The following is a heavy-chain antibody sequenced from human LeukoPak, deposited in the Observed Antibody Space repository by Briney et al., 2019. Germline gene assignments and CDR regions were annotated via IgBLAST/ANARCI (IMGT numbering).Heavy chain of an antibody. J-gene: IGHJ6*03. CDR1: GFTFSSYW. CDR3: ARAPRVDYMDV. Sequence: PGKSLRLSCAASGFTFSSYWMSWVRQAPGKGLEWVANIKQDGSEKYYVDSVKGRFTISRDNAKNSLYLQMNSLRAEDTAVYYCARAPRVDYMDVWGKGTTVTVSS. V-gene: IGHV3-7*01. CDR2: IKQDGSEK. D-gene: IGHD2-15*01.